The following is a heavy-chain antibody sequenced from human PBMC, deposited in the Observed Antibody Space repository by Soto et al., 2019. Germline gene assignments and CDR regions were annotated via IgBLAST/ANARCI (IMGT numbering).Heavy chain of an antibody. CDR1: GFTVSSNY. J-gene: IGHJ6*02. CDR2: IYSGGST. V-gene: IGHV3-66*01. CDR3: ARDYYYYYGMDV. Sequence: EVQLVESGGGLVQPGGSLRLSCAASGFTVSSNYMSWVRQAPGKGLEWVSVIYSGGSTYYADSVKGRFTISRDNSKNTLYLQMNSLRAEDTAVHYCARDYYYYYGMDVWGQGTTVTVSS.